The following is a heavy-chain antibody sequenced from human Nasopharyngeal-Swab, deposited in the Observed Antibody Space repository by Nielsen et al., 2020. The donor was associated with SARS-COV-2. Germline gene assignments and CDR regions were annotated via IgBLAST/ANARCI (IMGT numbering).Heavy chain of an antibody. D-gene: IGHD1-14*01. CDR3: ARDPEGDTDFDY. V-gene: IGHV1-18*01. J-gene: IGHJ4*02. Sequence: ALVKASCKASGYTFTSYGISWVRQAPGQGLEWMGWISAYNGNTNYAQKLQGRVTMTTDTSTSTAYMELRSLRSDDTAVYYCARDPEGDTDFDYWGQGTLVTVSS. CDR2: ISAYNGNT. CDR1: GYTFTSYG.